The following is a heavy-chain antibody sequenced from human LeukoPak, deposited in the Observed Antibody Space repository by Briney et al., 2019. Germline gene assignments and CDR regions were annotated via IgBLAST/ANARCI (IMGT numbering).Heavy chain of an antibody. CDR3: ARGGYYYDSSGYWGAFDI. CDR2: IYYSGST. J-gene: IGHJ3*02. Sequence: SETLSLTCTVSGGSISSYYWSWIRQPPGKGLEWIGYIYYSGSTNYNPSLKSRVPISVDTSKNQFSLKLSSVTAADTAVYYCARGGYYYDSSGYWGAFDIWGQGTMVTVSS. D-gene: IGHD3-22*01. V-gene: IGHV4-59*01. CDR1: GGSISSYY.